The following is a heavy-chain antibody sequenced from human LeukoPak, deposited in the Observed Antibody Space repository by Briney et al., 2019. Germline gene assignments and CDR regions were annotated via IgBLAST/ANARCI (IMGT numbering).Heavy chain of an antibody. V-gene: IGHV3-21*01. Sequence: GGSLRLSCAASGFTFSTYSMNWVRQAPGKGLEWVSSISSSTTYIYYADSVKGRFTISRDNPRNSLYLQMNSLRVEDTAVYYCATGPWQLGPVEDYWGQGTLVTVSS. CDR2: ISSSTTYI. CDR3: ATGPWQLGPVEDY. D-gene: IGHD6-13*01. J-gene: IGHJ4*02. CDR1: GFTFSTYS.